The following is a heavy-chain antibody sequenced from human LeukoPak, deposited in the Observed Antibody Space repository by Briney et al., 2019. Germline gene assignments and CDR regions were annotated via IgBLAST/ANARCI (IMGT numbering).Heavy chain of an antibody. CDR2: ISSSSSYI. Sequence: KPGGSLRLSCAASGFTFSSYSMNWVRQAPGKGLEWVSSISSSSSYIYYADSVKGRFTISRDNAKNSLYLQMNSLRAEDTAVYYCARDYGDYGTSFDYWGQGTLVTVSS. V-gene: IGHV3-21*01. CDR3: ARDYGDYGTSFDY. J-gene: IGHJ4*02. D-gene: IGHD4-17*01. CDR1: GFTFSSYS.